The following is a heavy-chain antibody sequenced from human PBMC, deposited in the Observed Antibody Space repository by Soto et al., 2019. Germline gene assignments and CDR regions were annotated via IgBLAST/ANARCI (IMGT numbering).Heavy chain of an antibody. V-gene: IGHV4-39*01. Sequence: SETLSLTCTVSGGSISSSSYYWGWIRQPPGKGLEWIGSIYYSGSTYYNPSLKSRVTISVDTSKNQFSLKLGSVTAADTAVYYCASQPSVAGTGAFDIWGQGTMVTVSS. J-gene: IGHJ3*02. CDR2: IYYSGST. D-gene: IGHD6-19*01. CDR3: ASQPSVAGTGAFDI. CDR1: GGSISSSSYY.